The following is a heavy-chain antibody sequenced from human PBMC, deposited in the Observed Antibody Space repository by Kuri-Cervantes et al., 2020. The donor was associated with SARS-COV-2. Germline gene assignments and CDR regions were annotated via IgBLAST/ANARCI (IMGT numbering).Heavy chain of an antibody. D-gene: IGHD3-3*01. CDR1: GGSFSGYY. J-gene: IGHJ4*02. CDR2: INHSGST. Sequence: SETLSLTCAVYGGSFSGYYWSWIRQPPGKGLEWIGEINHSGSTNYNPSLKSRATISVDTSKNQFSLKLSSVTAADTAVYYCARGLLPSVRPLRFLEWLFYTAFDYWGQGTLVTVSS. CDR3: ARGLLPSVRPLRFLEWLFYTAFDY. V-gene: IGHV4-34*01.